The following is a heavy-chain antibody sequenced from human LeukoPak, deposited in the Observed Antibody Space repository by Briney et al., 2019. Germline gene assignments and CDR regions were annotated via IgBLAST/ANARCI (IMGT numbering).Heavy chain of an antibody. CDR2: IYSGGST. Sequence: GGSLRLSCAASGFTVSSNYMSWVRQAPGKGLEWVSVIYSGGSTYYADSVKGRFTISRDNSKNTLYLQMNSLRAEDTAVYYCARGVGSGSYLGVLFGGQGTLVTVSS. J-gene: IGHJ4*02. CDR1: GFTVSSNY. V-gene: IGHV3-66*01. D-gene: IGHD3-10*01. CDR3: ARGVGSGSYLGVLF.